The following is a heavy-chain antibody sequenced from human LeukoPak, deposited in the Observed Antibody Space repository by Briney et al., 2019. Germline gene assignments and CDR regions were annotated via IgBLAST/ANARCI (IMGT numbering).Heavy chain of an antibody. V-gene: IGHV3-48*01. CDR2: ISSSSSTI. Sequence: PGGSLRLSCAASGFTFSSYSMNWVRQAPGKGLEWVSYISSSSSTIYYADSVKGRFTISRDNAKNSLYLQMNSLRAEDTAVYYCARENYYDHVWGSYRYHDAFDIWGQGTMVTVSS. CDR1: GFTFSSYS. J-gene: IGHJ3*02. CDR3: ARENYYDHVWGSYRYHDAFDI. D-gene: IGHD3-16*02.